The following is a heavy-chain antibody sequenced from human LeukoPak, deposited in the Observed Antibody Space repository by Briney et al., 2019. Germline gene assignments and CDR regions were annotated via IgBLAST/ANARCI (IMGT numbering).Heavy chain of an antibody. J-gene: IGHJ4*02. D-gene: IGHD1-26*01. CDR3: AGLPSGYFDY. CDR1: HYSISSGYY. Sequence: SETLSLTCAVSHYSISSGYYWGWIRQPPGKGLEWIGSIYHSGSTYYNPSLKSRVTISIDTSKNRFSLKLSSVTAADTAVYYCAGLPSGYFDYWGQGTLVTVSS. V-gene: IGHV4-38-2*01. CDR2: IYHSGST.